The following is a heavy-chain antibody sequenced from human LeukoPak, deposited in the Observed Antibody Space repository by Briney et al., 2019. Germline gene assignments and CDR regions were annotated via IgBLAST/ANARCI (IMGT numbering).Heavy chain of an antibody. Sequence: SETLSLTCTVSGGSISSYYWSWTRQPPGKGLEWIGYIYYSGSTNYNPSLKSRVTISVDTSKNQFSLKLSSVTAADTAVYYCAGDIGHIWSGYYTDAFDIWGQGTMVTVSS. J-gene: IGHJ3*02. CDR1: GGSISSYY. V-gene: IGHV4-59*01. CDR3: AGDIGHIWSGYYTDAFDI. D-gene: IGHD3-3*02. CDR2: IYYSGST.